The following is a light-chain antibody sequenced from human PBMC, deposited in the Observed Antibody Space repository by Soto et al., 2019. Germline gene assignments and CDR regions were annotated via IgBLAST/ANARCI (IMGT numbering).Light chain of an antibody. V-gene: IGLV1-40*01. J-gene: IGLJ2*01. CDR2: GNN. Sequence: QSVLTHPPSVSGAPGQRVTISCTGSSSNIGANYDVHWYQHRPGTAPKLLIFGNNNRPSGVPDRFSGSKSGTSASLAISGLQSEDEANFYCATWDDSLDGPVFGGGTKVTVL. CDR3: ATWDDSLDGPV. CDR1: SSNIGANYD.